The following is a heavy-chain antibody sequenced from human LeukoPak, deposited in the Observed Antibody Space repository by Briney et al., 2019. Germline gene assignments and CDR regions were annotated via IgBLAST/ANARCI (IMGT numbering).Heavy chain of an antibody. CDR3: ARDLHYYDSSGYYYSDAFDI. Sequence: SETLSLTCTVSGGSISSYYWSWIRQPAGKGLEWIGRIYTSGSTNYNPSLKSRVTMSVDTSKNQFSLKLSSVTAADTAVYYRARDLHYYDSSGYYYSDAFDIWGQGTMVTVSS. J-gene: IGHJ3*02. CDR2: IYTSGST. CDR1: GGSISSYY. D-gene: IGHD3-22*01. V-gene: IGHV4-4*07.